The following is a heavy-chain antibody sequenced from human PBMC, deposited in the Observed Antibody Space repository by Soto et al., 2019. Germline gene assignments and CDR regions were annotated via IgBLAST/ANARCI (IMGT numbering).Heavy chain of an antibody. Sequence: GGSLRLSCAASGFTFSSYAMSWVRQAPGKGLEWVSAISGSGGSTYYADSVKGRFTISRDNSKNTLYLQMNSLRAEATAVYYCAKDYSSSWYYFDYWGQGTLVTVSS. J-gene: IGHJ4*02. CDR3: AKDYSSSWYYFDY. CDR2: ISGSGGST. D-gene: IGHD6-13*01. CDR1: GFTFSSYA. V-gene: IGHV3-23*01.